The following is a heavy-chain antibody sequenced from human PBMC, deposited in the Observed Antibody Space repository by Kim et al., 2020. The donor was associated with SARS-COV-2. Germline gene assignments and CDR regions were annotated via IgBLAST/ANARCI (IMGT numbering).Heavy chain of an antibody. J-gene: IGHJ4*02. CDR2: INHSGST. V-gene: IGHV4-34*01. D-gene: IGHD6-19*01. Sequence: SETLSLTCAVYGGSFSGYYWSWIRQPPGKGLEWIGEINHSGSTNYNPSLKSRVTISVDTSKNQFSLKLSSVTAADTAVYYCARGGASGYSSGWYWPNPKFDYWGQGTLVTVSS. CDR1: GGSFSGYY. CDR3: ARGGASGYSSGWYWPNPKFDY.